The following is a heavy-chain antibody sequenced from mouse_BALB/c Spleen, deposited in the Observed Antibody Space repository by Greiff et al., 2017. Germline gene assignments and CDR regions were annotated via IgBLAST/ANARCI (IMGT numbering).Heavy chain of an antibody. CDR3: ARDMIGYEGYFDY. D-gene: IGHD2-14*01. J-gene: IGHJ2*01. CDR1: GFTFSSYA. CDR2: ISSGGSYT. Sequence: EVKLVESGGGLVKPGGSLKLSCAASGFTFSSYAMSWVRQTPEKRLEWVATISSGGSYTYYPDSVKGRFTISRDNAKNTLYLQMSSLRSEDTAMYYCARDMIGYEGYFDYWGQGTTLTVSS. V-gene: IGHV5-9-3*01.